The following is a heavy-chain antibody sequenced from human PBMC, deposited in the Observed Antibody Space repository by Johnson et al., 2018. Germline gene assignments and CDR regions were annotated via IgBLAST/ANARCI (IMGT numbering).Heavy chain of an antibody. D-gene: IGHD6-13*01. CDR3: ARNPYSTSWTNYNYYYMDV. J-gene: IGHJ6*03. CDR1: SGSISSGNYY. Sequence: QVQLQESGPGLVEPSQTLSLTCSVSSGSISSGNYYWSWIRQPPGKGLEWIGYIYYRGNTYYNSSLKSRVTISVDTSKNQFPLRLSSVTAADTAVYYCARNPYSTSWTNYNYYYMDVWGKGTTVTVSS. CDR2: IYYRGNT. V-gene: IGHV4-30-4*01.